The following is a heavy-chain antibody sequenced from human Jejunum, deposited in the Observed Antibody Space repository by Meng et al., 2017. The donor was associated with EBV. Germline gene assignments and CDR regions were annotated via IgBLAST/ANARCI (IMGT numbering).Heavy chain of an antibody. CDR1: GGSVSSGGYY. J-gene: IGHJ4*02. CDR2: IYNSEST. CDR3: ARDQNGSYFAY. D-gene: IGHD1-26*01. Sequence: QVKSQEAGPGLVKPSETLSLTCTVSGGSVSSGGYYWSWIRQPPGKGLEWIGYIYNSESTNYKSSLKSRVTISADTSKNQFSLRLSSVTAADTAVYYCARDQNGSYFAYWGQGTLVTVSS. V-gene: IGHV4-61*08.